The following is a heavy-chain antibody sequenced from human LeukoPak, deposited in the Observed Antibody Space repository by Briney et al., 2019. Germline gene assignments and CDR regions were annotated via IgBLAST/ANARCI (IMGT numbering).Heavy chain of an antibody. J-gene: IGHJ6*02. Sequence: PGGSLRLSCAASGFTFGDYAMHWVRQAPGKGLEWVSGINCNSNSIGYADSVKGRFTISRDHAKNSLYLQMDSLRAEDTALYYCAKDSLIWEVVTQWGGMDGWGQGTTVTVSS. CDR2: INCNSNSI. V-gene: IGHV3-9*01. CDR1: GFTFGDYA. D-gene: IGHD3-22*01. CDR3: AKDSLIWEVVTQWGGMDG.